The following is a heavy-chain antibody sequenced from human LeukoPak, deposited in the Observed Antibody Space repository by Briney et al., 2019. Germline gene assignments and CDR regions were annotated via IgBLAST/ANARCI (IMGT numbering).Heavy chain of an antibody. J-gene: IGHJ4*02. V-gene: IGHV4-4*02. Sequence: SETLSLTCAVSSGSISSSNWWSWVRQPPGKGLEWIGEIYHSGSTNYNPSLKSRVTISVDKSKNQFSLKLSSVTAADTAVYYCARDRYYYDSSGYLPFDYWGQGTLVTVSS. CDR2: IYHSGST. CDR3: ARDRYYYDSSGYLPFDY. CDR1: SGSISSSNW. D-gene: IGHD3-22*01.